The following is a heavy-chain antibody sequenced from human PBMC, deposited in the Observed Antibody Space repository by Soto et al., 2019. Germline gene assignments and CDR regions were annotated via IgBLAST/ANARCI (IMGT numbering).Heavy chain of an antibody. J-gene: IGHJ4*02. CDR1: GFTFSSYG. CDR3: AKGYYYDSSGYYYVSYFDY. V-gene: IGHV3-30*18. Sequence: HPGGSLRLSCAASGFTFSSYGMHWVRQAPGKGLEWVAVISYDGSNKYYADSVKGRFTISRDNSKNTLYLQMNSLRAEDTAVYYCAKGYYYDSSGYYYVSYFDYWGQGTLVTVSS. D-gene: IGHD3-22*01. CDR2: ISYDGSNK.